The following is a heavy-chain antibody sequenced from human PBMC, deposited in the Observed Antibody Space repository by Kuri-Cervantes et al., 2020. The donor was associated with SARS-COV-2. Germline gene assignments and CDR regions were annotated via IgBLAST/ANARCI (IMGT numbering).Heavy chain of an antibody. V-gene: IGHV4-38-2*01. CDR3: GRAVGRYYSDSSGYFGS. CDR1: RYSITNGYF. Sequence: SETLSLTCVVSRYSITNGYFWGWIRQPPGKGLEWIGSIYHSGNTYQNPSLKSRVSISVDTSKNQFSLKLTSVTAADTAIYYCGRAVGRYYSDSSGYFGSWGQGTLVTVSS. CDR2: IYHSGNT. J-gene: IGHJ4*02. D-gene: IGHD3-22*01.